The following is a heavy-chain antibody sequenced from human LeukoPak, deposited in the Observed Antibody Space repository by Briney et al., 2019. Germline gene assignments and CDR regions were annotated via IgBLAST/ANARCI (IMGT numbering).Heavy chain of an antibody. J-gene: IGHJ4*02. CDR3: ARGFVGATVWLAGDY. Sequence: GGSLRLSCAASGFTFSSYAMHWVRQAPGKGLEWVAVISYDGTYKYYADSVKGRFTISRDNSKNTLYLQMNSLRADDTAVYFCARGFVGATVWLAGDYWGQGTLVTVSS. CDR2: ISYDGTYK. D-gene: IGHD1-26*01. V-gene: IGHV3-30-3*01. CDR1: GFTFSSYA.